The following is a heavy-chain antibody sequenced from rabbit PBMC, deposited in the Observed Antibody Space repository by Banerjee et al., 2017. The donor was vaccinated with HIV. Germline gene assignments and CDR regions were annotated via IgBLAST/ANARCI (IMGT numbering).Heavy chain of an antibody. V-gene: IGHV1S45*01. CDR1: GFSFSNKYV. CDR3: ARWSYGGGRGDTRSFNL. Sequence: QEQLEESGGDLVKPEGSLTLTCTASGFSFSNKYVMCWVRQAPGKGLEWIACIYAGSSGNTYYASWAKGRFTISKTSSTTVTLQMTSLTAADTATYFCARWSYGGGRGDTRSFNLWGPGTLVTVS. CDR2: IYAGSSGNT. D-gene: IGHD4-2*01. J-gene: IGHJ4*01.